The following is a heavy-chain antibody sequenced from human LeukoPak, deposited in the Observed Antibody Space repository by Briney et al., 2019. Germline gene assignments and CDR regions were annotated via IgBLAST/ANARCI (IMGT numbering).Heavy chain of an antibody. CDR3: ATVGYYDILTGYYKPFDY. J-gene: IGHJ4*02. CDR2: FDPEDGET. CDR1: GYTLTELS. Sequence: ASVKVSCKASGYTLTELSMHWVRQAPGKGLEWMGGFDPEDGETIYAQKFQGRVTMTEDTSTDTAYMELSSLRSEDTAVYYCATVGYYDILTGYYKPFDYWGQGTLVTVSS. D-gene: IGHD3-9*01. V-gene: IGHV1-24*01.